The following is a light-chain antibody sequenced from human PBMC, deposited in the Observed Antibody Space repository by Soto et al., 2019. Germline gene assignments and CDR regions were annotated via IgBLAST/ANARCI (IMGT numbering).Light chain of an antibody. CDR3: SSYAGSNNVV. V-gene: IGLV2-8*01. CDR2: EVS. J-gene: IGLJ2*01. Sequence: QSALTQPPSASGSPGQSVTISCTGTSSDVGGYNSVSCYQQHPGRAPKLMIYEVSKWPSGVPDRFSGSKSGNTASLTVSGLQAEDEADYYCSSYAGSNNVVFGGGTKLTVL. CDR1: SSDVGGYNS.